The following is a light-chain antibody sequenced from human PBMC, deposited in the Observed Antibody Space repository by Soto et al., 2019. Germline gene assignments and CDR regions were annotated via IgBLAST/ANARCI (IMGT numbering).Light chain of an antibody. CDR3: CSYADSSTYV. Sequence: QSALTQPASVSGSPGQSITLSCTGTSSDVGSYNLVSWYQQHPGKAPKLIIYEDNKRPSGVSNRFSGSKSGNTASLTISGLQTEDEADYYCCSYADSSTYVFGTGTKLTVL. J-gene: IGLJ1*01. V-gene: IGLV2-23*01. CDR2: EDN. CDR1: SSDVGSYNL.